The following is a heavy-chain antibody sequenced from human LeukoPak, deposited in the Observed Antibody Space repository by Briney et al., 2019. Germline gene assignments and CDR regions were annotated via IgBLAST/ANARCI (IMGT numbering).Heavy chain of an antibody. Sequence: GESLKISCKGSGYRFTSFWIAWVRPMPGKGLEWMGFIYPGNSDTRYSPSFQGQVTISADKSISTAYLQWSSLKASDTAMYYCARAFSGFGTIDYWGQGTLVTVSS. CDR1: GYRFTSFW. CDR3: ARAFSGFGTIDY. D-gene: IGHD5-12*01. V-gene: IGHV5-51*01. CDR2: IYPGNSDT. J-gene: IGHJ4*02.